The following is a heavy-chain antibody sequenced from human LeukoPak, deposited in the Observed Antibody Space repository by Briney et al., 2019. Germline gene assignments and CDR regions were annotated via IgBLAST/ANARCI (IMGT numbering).Heavy chain of an antibody. V-gene: IGHV3-21*01. CDR3: ARGREGHYFDY. D-gene: IGHD1-26*01. J-gene: IGHJ4*02. CDR2: MTNSRSY. CDR1: GFTLSTYS. Sequence: PGGSLRLSCTVSGFTLSTYSLNWVRRAPGKGLEWVSLMTNSRSYYADSVKGRFTISRDNAKNSLDLVMSSLRVDDTAVYYCARGREGHYFDYWGRGPLSPSPQ.